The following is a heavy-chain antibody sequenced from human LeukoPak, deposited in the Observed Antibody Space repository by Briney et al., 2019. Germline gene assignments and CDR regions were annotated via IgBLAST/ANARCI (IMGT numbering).Heavy chain of an antibody. Sequence: ASVKVSCKASGYTFTSYDINLERQATGQGLEWMGWMNPNSGNTGYAQKFQGRVTMTRNTSISTAYMELSSLRSEDTAVYYCARPGRYSSPYDYWGQGTLVTVSS. CDR2: MNPNSGNT. J-gene: IGHJ4*02. D-gene: IGHD6-13*01. CDR1: GYTFTSYD. CDR3: ARPGRYSSPYDY. V-gene: IGHV1-8*01.